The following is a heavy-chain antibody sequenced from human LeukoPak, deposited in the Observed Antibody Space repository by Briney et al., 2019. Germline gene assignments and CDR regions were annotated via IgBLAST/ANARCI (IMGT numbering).Heavy chain of an antibody. CDR2: IYYSGNT. J-gene: IGHJ3*02. CDR1: GGSITSGGFC. CDR3: ARQEAGSSSWHTDAFDI. Sequence: SETLSLTCTVSGGSITSGGFCWSWIRQHPGKGLEWIGHIYYSGNTYYNPSLKSRVTISVDTSKNQFSLKLSSVTAADTAVYYCARQEAGSSSWHTDAFDIWGQGTMVTVSS. D-gene: IGHD6-13*01. V-gene: IGHV4-30-4*01.